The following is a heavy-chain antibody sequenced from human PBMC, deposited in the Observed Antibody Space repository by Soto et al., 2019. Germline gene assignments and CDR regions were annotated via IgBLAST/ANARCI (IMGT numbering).Heavy chain of an antibody. D-gene: IGHD6-6*01. V-gene: IGHV4-59*05. J-gene: IGHJ4*02. CDR1: GGSISSYY. CDR2: IYYSGST. CDR3: ARVGNEYSSSLFEY. Sequence: PSETLSLTCTVSGGSISSYYWSWIRQPPGKGLEWIGSIYYSGSTYYNPSLKSRVTISVDTSKNQFSLKLSSVTAADTAVYYCARVGNEYSSSLFEYWGQGTLVTVSS.